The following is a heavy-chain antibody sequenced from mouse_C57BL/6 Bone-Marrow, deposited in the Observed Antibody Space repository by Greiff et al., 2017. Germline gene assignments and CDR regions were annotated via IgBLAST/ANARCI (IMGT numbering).Heavy chain of an antibody. CDR3: LVGTVVDFDD. V-gene: IGHV14-3*01. J-gene: IGHJ2*01. CDR2: IDPANGNT. Sequence: EVKLVESVAELVRPGASVKLSCTASGFNIKNTYMHWVKQRPEQGLEWIGRIDPANGNTKYAPKFQGKATITADTSSNTAYLQLSSLTSEDTAIYYSLVGTVVDFDDWGQGTTLTVSS. D-gene: IGHD1-1*01. CDR1: GFNIKNTY.